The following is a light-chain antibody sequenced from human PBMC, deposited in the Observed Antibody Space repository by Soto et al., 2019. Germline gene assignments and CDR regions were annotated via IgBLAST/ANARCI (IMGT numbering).Light chain of an antibody. CDR1: QSVSKY. CDR2: DAT. V-gene: IGKV3-11*01. Sequence: EIVLTQSPATLSLSPGERATLSCRASQSVSKYLAWYQQKPGQAPRLLIYDATNRATGIPDRFSGSGSGTDFTLTFSSLEPEEFAVYYCQQRGDWPLTFGGGTKVEIK. J-gene: IGKJ4*01. CDR3: QQRGDWPLT.